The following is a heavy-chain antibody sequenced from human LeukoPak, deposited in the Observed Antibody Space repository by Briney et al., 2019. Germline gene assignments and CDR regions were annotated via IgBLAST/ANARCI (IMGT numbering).Heavy chain of an antibody. CDR3: ARQYSSGWYHFDY. CDR2: IYPGDSDT. D-gene: IGHD6-19*01. V-gene: IGHV5-51*01. J-gene: IGHJ4*02. CDR1: GYSFTTYW. Sequence: GESLKISCKGSGYSFTTYWIGWVRQMPGKGLECLGVIYPGDSDTRYSPSFQGQVTISADKSISTAYLQWSSLKASDTAMYYCARQYSSGWYHFDYWGQGTLVTVSS.